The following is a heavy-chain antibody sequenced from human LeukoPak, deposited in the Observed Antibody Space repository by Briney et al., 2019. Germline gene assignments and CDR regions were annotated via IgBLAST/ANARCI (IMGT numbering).Heavy chain of an antibody. D-gene: IGHD3-9*01. Sequence: PGGSLRLSCAASGFTVSSNYMSWVRQAPGKGLEWVSVIYSGGSTYYADSVKGRFTISRHNSKNTLYLQMNSLRAEDTAVYYCARDLTYYDILTGYYYYYGMDVWGQGTTVTVSS. V-gene: IGHV3-53*01. CDR1: GFTVSSNY. J-gene: IGHJ6*02. CDR2: IYSGGST. CDR3: ARDLTYYDILTGYYYYYGMDV.